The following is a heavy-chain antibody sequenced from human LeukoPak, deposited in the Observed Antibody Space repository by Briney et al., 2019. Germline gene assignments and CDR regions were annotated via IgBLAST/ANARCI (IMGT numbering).Heavy chain of an antibody. CDR2: IRGNDGST. D-gene: IGHD5-12*01. Sequence: PGGSLRLSCAASGFTFSSYSMNWVRQAPGKGLEWVSGIRGNDGSTYYADSVKGRFTISRDNYKNTLYLQTHRLRAEETAIYYCGKDRGLAYWGQGTLATV. CDR3: GKDRGLAY. V-gene: IGHV3-23*01. CDR1: GFTFSSYS. J-gene: IGHJ4*02.